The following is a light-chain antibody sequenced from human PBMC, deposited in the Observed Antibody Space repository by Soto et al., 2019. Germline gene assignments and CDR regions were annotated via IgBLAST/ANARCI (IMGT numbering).Light chain of an antibody. CDR1: QSVSSTF. J-gene: IGKJ1*01. CDR2: GAS. Sequence: DIVLTQSPGTLSRAPEQXATLSCRASQSVSSTFFAWYQQKPGQAPRLLIYGASTRATGIPARFSGSGSGTDFTLTISSLEPEDFAVYYCQQRSNWPTFGQGTKVDI. V-gene: IGKV3D-20*02. CDR3: QQRSNWPT.